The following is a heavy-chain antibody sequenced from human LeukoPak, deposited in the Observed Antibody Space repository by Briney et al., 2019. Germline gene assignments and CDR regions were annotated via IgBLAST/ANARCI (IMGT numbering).Heavy chain of an antibody. V-gene: IGHV4-34*01. CDR2: INHSGST. CDR1: GGSFSGYY. D-gene: IGHD6-19*01. CDR3: ARGIAVAGAEY. J-gene: IGHJ4*02. Sequence: PSETLSLTCAAYGGSFSGYYWSWIRQPPGKGLEWIGEINHSGSTNYNPSLKSRVTISVDTSKNQFSLKLSSVTAADTAVYYCARGIAVAGAEYWGQGTLVTVSS.